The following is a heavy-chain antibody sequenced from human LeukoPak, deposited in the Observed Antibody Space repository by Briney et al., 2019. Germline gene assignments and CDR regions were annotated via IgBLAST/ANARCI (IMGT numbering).Heavy chain of an antibody. CDR1: GFTFSSYS. CDR3: ARGDRDGYRLYYFDY. J-gene: IGHJ4*02. V-gene: IGHV3-21*01. CDR2: ISSSSSYI. Sequence: GGSLRLSCAASGFTFSSYSMNWVRQAPGKGLEWVSSISSSSSYIYYADSMKGRFTTSRDSAKSSLYLQMNSLRAEDTAVYYCARGDRDGYRLYYFDYWGQGTLVTASS. D-gene: IGHD5-24*01.